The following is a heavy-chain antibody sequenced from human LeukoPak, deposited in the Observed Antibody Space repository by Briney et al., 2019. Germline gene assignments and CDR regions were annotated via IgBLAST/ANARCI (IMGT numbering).Heavy chain of an antibody. V-gene: IGHV3-21*01. J-gene: IGHJ4*02. CDR2: ISSSSSYI. Sequence: GGSLRLSCAASGFTFSSYSMNWVRQAPGKGLEWVSSISSSSSYIYYADSVKGRFTISRDNAKNSLYLQMNSLRAEDTAVYYCARDVGYCSGGSCERDYWGQGTLVTVSS. CDR1: GFTFSSYS. CDR3: ARDVGYCSGGSCERDY. D-gene: IGHD2-15*01.